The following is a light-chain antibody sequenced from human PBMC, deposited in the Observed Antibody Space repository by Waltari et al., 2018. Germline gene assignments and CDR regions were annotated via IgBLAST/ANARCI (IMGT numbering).Light chain of an antibody. CDR2: GPA. CDR3: QQYDSSPKT. CDR1: QSISRNY. J-gene: IGKJ1*01. V-gene: IGKV3-20*01. Sequence: EIVLTQSPGTLSLSPGERATLSCRASQSISRNYLAWYQQKTGQAPRLLIYGPAGRATGIPDRFSGSGSGTDFTLTISGLEPEDFAVYYCQQYDSSPKTFGQGIKVEIK.